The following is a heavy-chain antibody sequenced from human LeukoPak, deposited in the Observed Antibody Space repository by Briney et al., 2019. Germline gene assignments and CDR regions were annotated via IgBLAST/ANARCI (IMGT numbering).Heavy chain of an antibody. CDR1: GFTFSSYW. CDR2: ISYDGSNK. CDR3: AKDRATYYYGSGSYTFDY. Sequence: PGGSLRLSCAASGFTFSSYWMSWVRQAPGKGLEWVAVISYDGSNKYYADSVKGRFTISRDNSKNTLYLQMNSLRAEDTAVYYCAKDRATYYYGSGSYTFDYWGQGTLVTVSS. D-gene: IGHD3-10*01. J-gene: IGHJ4*02. V-gene: IGHV3-30*18.